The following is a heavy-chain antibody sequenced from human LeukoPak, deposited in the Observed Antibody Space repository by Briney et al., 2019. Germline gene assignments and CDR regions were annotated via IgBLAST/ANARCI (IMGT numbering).Heavy chain of an antibody. V-gene: IGHV1-2*02. CDR1: GYTFTAYY. D-gene: IGHD1-26*01. CDR2: INCGSGDT. J-gene: IGHJ5*02. CDR3: VGEARATADT. Sequence: GASVKVSCKASGYTFTAYYMHWVRQAPGQGLEWMGWINCGSGDTNYAQKFQGRVTVTRDTSITTTYMEVTNLNSDDTALYYCVGEARATADTWGQGTQVTVSS.